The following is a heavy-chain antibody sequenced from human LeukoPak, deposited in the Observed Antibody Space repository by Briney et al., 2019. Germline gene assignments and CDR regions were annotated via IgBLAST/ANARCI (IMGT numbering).Heavy chain of an antibody. D-gene: IGHD5-18*01. J-gene: IGHJ3*02. Sequence: GGSLRLSCAASGFTFSSYEMNWVRQAPGKGLEWVSYISSSGSTIYYADSVKGRFTISRDNAKNSLYLQMNGLRAEDTAVYYCARDPSYRTDTQGAFDIWGQGTMVTVSS. CDR3: ARDPSYRTDTQGAFDI. V-gene: IGHV3-48*03. CDR1: GFTFSSYE. CDR2: ISSSGSTI.